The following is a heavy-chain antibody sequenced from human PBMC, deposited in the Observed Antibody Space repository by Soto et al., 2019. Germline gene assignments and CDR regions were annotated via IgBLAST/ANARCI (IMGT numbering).Heavy chain of an antibody. J-gene: IGHJ4*02. Sequence: GSGPTLVNPTQTLRLTCTFSGFSLRTSGMCVSWIRQPPGKALEWLARIDWDDDKYYSTSLKTRLTISKDISKNQVVLTMTNMDPVDTATYYCARTVYCSGSSCYYFDYWGQGALVTVSS. CDR1: GFSLRTSGMC. V-gene: IGHV2-70*11. D-gene: IGHD2-2*01. CDR3: ARTVYCSGSSCYYFDY. CDR2: IDWDDDK.